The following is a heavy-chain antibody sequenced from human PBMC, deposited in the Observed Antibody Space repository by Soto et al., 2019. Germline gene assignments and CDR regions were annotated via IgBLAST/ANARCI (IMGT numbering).Heavy chain of an antibody. V-gene: IGHV5-10-1*01. CDR1: GYSFTSYW. Sequence: GESLKISCKGSGYSFTSYWISWVRQMPGKGLEWMGRIDPSDSYTNYSPSFQGHVTISADKSISTAYLQWSSLKASDSAMYYCARIVVVPAARKHYSSYYGMDVWGQGTTVNVSS. D-gene: IGHD2-2*01. CDR3: ARIVVVPAARKHYSSYYGMDV. CDR2: IDPSDSYT. J-gene: IGHJ6*02.